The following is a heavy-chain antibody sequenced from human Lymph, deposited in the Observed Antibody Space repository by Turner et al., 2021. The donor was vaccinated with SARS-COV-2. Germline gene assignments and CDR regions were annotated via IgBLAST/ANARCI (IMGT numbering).Heavy chain of an antibody. V-gene: IGHV3-49*03. CDR3: TRVKYCSGGSCYGYHFDY. D-gene: IGHD2-15*01. J-gene: IGHJ4*02. CDR2: IRSKAYGGTT. CDR1: GFTFGDYA. Sequence: EVQLVESGGGLVQPGRSLRLSCIASGFTFGDYAMSWFRQAPGKGLEWVGFIRSKAYGGTTQYAASVKGRFTISRDDSKSIAYLQMHSLKTEDTAVYYCTRVKYCSGGSCYGYHFDYWGQGSLVTVSS.